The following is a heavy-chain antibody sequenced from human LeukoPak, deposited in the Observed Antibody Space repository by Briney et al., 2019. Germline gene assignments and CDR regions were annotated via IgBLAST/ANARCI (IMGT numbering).Heavy chain of an antibody. CDR1: GGPISSYY. CDR2: IYYSGST. CDR3: ARAEGFLEWLSLDY. V-gene: IGHV4-59*01. J-gene: IGHJ4*02. Sequence: SETLSLTCTVSGGPISSYYWSWIRQPPGKGLEWIGYIYYSGSTNYNPSLKSRVTISVDTSKNQFSLKLSSVTAADTAVYYCARAEGFLEWLSLDYWGQGTLVTVSS. D-gene: IGHD3-3*01.